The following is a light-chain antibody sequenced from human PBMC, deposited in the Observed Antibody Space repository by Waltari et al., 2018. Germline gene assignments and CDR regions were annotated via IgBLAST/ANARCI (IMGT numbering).Light chain of an antibody. Sequence: DIQMTQSPSSLSASVGDRVTITCQASQDMSNYLNLYQQKPGKATKPLIYDASNLKTGVPSRFSGSGTGTDLAFTISSLQPEDIATYYCQHYDNLPPITFGQGTRLEIK. CDR3: QHYDNLPPIT. V-gene: IGKV1-33*01. CDR1: QDMSNY. CDR2: DAS. J-gene: IGKJ5*01.